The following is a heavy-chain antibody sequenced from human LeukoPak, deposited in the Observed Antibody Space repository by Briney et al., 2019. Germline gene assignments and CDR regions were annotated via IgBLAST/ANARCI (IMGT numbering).Heavy chain of an antibody. V-gene: IGHV3-23*01. CDR2: ITGSGGST. CDR1: GFTFSSCA. Sequence: GGSLRLSCAASGFTFSSCAMNWVRQAPGKGLEWVSAITGSGGSTYYADSVKGRFTISRDNSKNTLYLQMNSLRAEDTAVYYCAKVSGGGLYYDGMDVWGQGTTVTVSS. CDR3: AKVSGGGLYYDGMDV. D-gene: IGHD1-14*01. J-gene: IGHJ6*02.